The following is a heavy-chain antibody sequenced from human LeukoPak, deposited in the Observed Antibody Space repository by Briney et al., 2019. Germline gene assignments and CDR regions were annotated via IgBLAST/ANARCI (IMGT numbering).Heavy chain of an antibody. CDR2: ISSTGGTT. J-gene: IGHJ6*03. D-gene: IGHD2-15*01. CDR3: AKNGDRGAYCTGGTCYPYFYYYMDV. CDR1: GITVSSYG. Sequence: PGGSLRLSCAASGITVSSYGMSWVRQAPGKGLEWDSSISSTGGTTYYADSVKGRFTISRDNSKNTLYLQMNSLRAEDTAIYYCAKNGDRGAYCTGGTCYPYFYYYMDVWGKGTTVTI. V-gene: IGHV3-23*01.